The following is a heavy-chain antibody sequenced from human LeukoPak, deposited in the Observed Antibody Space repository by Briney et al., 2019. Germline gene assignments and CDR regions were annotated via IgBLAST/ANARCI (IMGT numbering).Heavy chain of an antibody. CDR1: GFTFSTYA. D-gene: IGHD1-26*01. CDR3: AKAGPAGSYYLPADY. CDR2: LSGNGNTI. V-gene: IGHV3-23*01. J-gene: IGHJ4*02. Sequence: GGSLRLSCAASGFTFSTYAMSWVRQAPGKGLECVSALSGNGNTIYYADSVKGRFTISRDNSKNTLSLQMNSLRAEDTAVYYCAKAGPAGSYYLPADYWGQGTLVTVSS.